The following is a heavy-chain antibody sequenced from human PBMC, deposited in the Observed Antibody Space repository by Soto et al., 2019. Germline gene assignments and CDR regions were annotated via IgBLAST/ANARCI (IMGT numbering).Heavy chain of an antibody. D-gene: IGHD3-10*01. CDR1: CGSISNSSYY. J-gene: IGHJ5*02. Sequence: PLQILSLTCTVSCGSISNSSYYWGCISKPPGKGLEWIGSIYYSGSTYYNPSLKSRVTISVDTSKNQFSLKLSSVTAADTAVYYCARHDKEARGEFCWFDPWGQGTLVTVSS. CDR3: ARHDKEARGEFCWFDP. CDR2: IYYSGST. V-gene: IGHV4-39*01.